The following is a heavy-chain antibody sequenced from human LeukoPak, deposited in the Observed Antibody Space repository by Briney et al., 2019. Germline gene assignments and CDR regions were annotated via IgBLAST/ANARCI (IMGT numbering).Heavy chain of an antibody. D-gene: IGHD6-19*01. CDR2: VIPKNGDT. CDR1: GYTFTDYF. J-gene: IGHJ4*02. CDR3: ARLRHVSSDIYMYYVDS. Sequence: ASVKVSCKASGYTFTDYFINWVRQAPGQGLEWMGWVIPKNGDTHYARKFQGRVTMTRDTSISTAYMEVRGLRSDDTAVYYCARLRHVSSDIYMYYVDSWGQGTLVTVSS. V-gene: IGHV1-2*02.